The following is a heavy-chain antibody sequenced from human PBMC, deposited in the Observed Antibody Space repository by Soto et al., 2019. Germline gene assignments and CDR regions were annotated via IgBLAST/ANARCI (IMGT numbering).Heavy chain of an antibody. J-gene: IGHJ6*02. CDR1: GFSLSTSGMC. Sequence: SGPTLVNPTQTLTLTCTFSGFSLSTSGMCVSWIRQPPGKAPEWLARIDWDDDKYYSTSLKTRLTISKNTSKNQVVLTMTNMDPVDTATYYCARSRTYYYDSSGYYYVYGMDVWGQGTTVTVSS. CDR3: ARSRTYYYDSSGYYYVYGMDV. CDR2: IDWDDDK. V-gene: IGHV2-70*11. D-gene: IGHD3-22*01.